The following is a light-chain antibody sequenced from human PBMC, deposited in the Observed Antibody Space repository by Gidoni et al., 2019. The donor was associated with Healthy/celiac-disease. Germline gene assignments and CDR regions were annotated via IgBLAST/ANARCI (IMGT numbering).Light chain of an antibody. CDR1: SSDVGGYNY. CDR2: DVS. CDR3: SSYTSSSTVV. V-gene: IGLV2-14*01. Sequence: QSAQTQPASVSGSPGQSITSSCTGTSSDVGGYNYVSWYHQHPGKAPKLMIYDVSNRPSGVSNRFSGSKSGNTASLTISGLQAEDEADYYCSSYTSSSTVVFGGGTKLTVL. J-gene: IGLJ2*01.